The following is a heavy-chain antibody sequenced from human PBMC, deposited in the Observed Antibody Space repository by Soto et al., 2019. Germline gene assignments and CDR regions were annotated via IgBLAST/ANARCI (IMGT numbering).Heavy chain of an antibody. CDR2: INNNHGKR. V-gene: IGHV1-18*04. CDR1: GYTFTSYG. D-gene: IGHD2-21*01. CDR3: STYCGDECDAGAY. J-gene: IGHJ4*02. Sequence: QVQLVQSGGEVKKPGASVIVSCKTSGYTFTSYGINWVRQAPGQGLEWMGWINNNHGKRNYEDKFQDRITLTTNTSTRTGYMELRSLRSDDTAVYYCSTYCGDECDAGAYWGQGTLVTGSS.